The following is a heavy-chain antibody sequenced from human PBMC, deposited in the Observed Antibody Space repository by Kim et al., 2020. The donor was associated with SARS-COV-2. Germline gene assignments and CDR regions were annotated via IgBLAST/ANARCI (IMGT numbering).Heavy chain of an antibody. D-gene: IGHD6-19*01. CDR2: INHSGST. Sequence: SETLSLTCAVYGGSFSGYYWSWIRQPPGKGLEWIAEINHSGSTNYNPSLKSRVTISVDTSKNQFSLKLSSVTAADTAVYYCARGKGSGWYRGWGQGTLVT. V-gene: IGHV4-34*01. CDR3: ARGKGSGWYRG. J-gene: IGHJ4*02. CDR1: GGSFSGYY.